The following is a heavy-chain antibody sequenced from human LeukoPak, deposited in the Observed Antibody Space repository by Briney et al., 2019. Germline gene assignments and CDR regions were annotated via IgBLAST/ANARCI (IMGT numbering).Heavy chain of an antibody. CDR1: GGSISNWY. CDR2: IYASGST. J-gene: IGHJ4*02. V-gene: IGHV4-4*07. CDR3: ARAHCSGGSCYLDY. Sequence: PSGTLSLTCTVSGGSISNWYWTWIWQPAGKGLEWIGRIYASGSTDYNPSLKSRVTMSVDRSNNQFSLKLSSVTAAVTGVYYCARAHCSGGSCYLDYWGQGSLVTVSS. D-gene: IGHD2-15*01.